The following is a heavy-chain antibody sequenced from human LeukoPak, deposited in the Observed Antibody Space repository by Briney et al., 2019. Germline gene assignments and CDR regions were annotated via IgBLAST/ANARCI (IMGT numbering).Heavy chain of an antibody. Sequence: GGSLRLSCVASGFTFSDYYMSWIRQAPGKGLEGVSYISFSDNTIYYADSVKGRFTISSVNAKNSLYLQLNSLRAEDTAVYYCARVTYDSGWYYSGDYWGQGTLVTVSS. V-gene: IGHV3-11*01. D-gene: IGHD6-19*01. J-gene: IGHJ4*02. CDR3: ARVTYDSGWYYSGDY. CDR2: ISFSDNTI. CDR1: GFTFSDYY.